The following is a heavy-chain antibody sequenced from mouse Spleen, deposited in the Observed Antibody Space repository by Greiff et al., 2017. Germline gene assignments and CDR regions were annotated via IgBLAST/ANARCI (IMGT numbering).Heavy chain of an antibody. V-gene: IGHV5-17*01. Sequence: DVKLVESGGGLVKPGGSLKLSCAASGFTFSDYGMHWVRQAPEKGLEWVAYISSGSSTIYYADTVKGRFTISRDNAKNTLFLQMTSLRSEDTAMYYCAGGYDFYYAMDYWGQGTSVTVSS. D-gene: IGHD2-2*01. CDR3: AGGYDFYYAMDY. CDR1: GFTFSDYG. J-gene: IGHJ4*01. CDR2: ISSGSSTI.